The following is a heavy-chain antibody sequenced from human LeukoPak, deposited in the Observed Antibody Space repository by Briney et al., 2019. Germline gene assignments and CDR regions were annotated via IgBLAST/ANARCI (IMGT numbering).Heavy chain of an antibody. CDR1: GGSISSSSYY. CDR3: AREPEGYCSSTSCSNRYYFDY. J-gene: IGHJ4*02. D-gene: IGHD2-2*01. Sequence: KPSETLSLTCTVSGGSISSSSYYWGWIRQPPGKGLEWIGSIYYSGSTYYNPSLKSRVTTSVDTSKNQFSLKLSSVTAADTAVYYCAREPEGYCSSTSCSNRYYFDYWGQGTLVTVSS. V-gene: IGHV4-39*02. CDR2: IYYSGST.